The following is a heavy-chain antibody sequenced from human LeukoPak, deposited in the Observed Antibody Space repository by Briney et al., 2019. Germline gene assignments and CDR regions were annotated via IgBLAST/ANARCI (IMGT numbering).Heavy chain of an antibody. CDR2: ISSRSYI. D-gene: IGHD2-21*02. CDR1: GFTVSSNH. Sequence: PGGSLRLTCVASGFTVSSNHMSWVRQAPGKGLEWVSSISSRSYIYYADAVKGRFTISRDNARNSLYLQMNSLRAEDTALYYCARGGGDIPIDYWGQGTLVTVSS. CDR3: ARGGGDIPIDY. V-gene: IGHV3-21*01. J-gene: IGHJ4*02.